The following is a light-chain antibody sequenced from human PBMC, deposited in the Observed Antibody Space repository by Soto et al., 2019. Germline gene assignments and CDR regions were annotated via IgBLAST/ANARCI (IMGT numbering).Light chain of an antibody. J-gene: IGKJ4*01. CDR1: QSVSRN. CDR2: DAS. Sequence: EIVMTQSPATLSVSPGERATLSCRASQSVSRNLAWYQQKPGQPPRLLIYDASTRATGVPARFGGSGSGTEFTLTISGLQSEDFAVYYCQQRSIWPPLTFGGGTKVEIK. V-gene: IGKV3-15*01. CDR3: QQRSIWPPLT.